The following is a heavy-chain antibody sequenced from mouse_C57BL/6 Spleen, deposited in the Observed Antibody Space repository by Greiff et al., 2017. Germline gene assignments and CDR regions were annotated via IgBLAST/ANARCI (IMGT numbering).Heavy chain of an antibody. CDR3: ARHEVRAYDGYYGGYFDV. Sequence: QVLLQQSGAELVKPGASVTLSCKASGYTFTEYTIHWVKQRSGQGLEWIGWFYPGSGSIKYNEKFKDKATLTADKSSSTVYMELSRLTSEDSAVXFCARHEVRAYDGYYGGYFDVWGTGTTVTVSS. J-gene: IGHJ1*03. CDR1: GYTFTEYT. CDR2: FYPGSGSI. D-gene: IGHD2-3*01. V-gene: IGHV1-62-2*01.